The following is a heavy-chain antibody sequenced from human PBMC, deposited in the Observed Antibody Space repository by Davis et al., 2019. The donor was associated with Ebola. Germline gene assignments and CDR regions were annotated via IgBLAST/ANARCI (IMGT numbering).Heavy chain of an antibody. Sequence: PGGSLRLSCAASGFTVSSSYMSWVRQAPGKGLEWVSVIYRDGSTYYADSVKGRFTISRDNSKNMVYLQMNSLRGEDTAVYYCARGAIRYFDWSLYAFDYWGQGTLVTVSS. CDR3: ARGAIRYFDWSLYAFDY. J-gene: IGHJ4*02. CDR2: IYRDGST. D-gene: IGHD3-9*01. CDR1: GFTVSSSY. V-gene: IGHV3-66*01.